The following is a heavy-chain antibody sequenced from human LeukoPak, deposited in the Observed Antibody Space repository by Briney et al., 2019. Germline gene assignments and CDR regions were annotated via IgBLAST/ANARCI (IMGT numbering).Heavy chain of an antibody. D-gene: IGHD1-26*01. V-gene: IGHV3-74*01. CDR1: VFTFSSYW. CDR2: INSDGSST. Sequence: PGGSLRLSCAASVFTFSSYWMHWVRQAPGKGRVWVSRINSDGSSTSYADSVKGRITISRDNAKNTLYLQMNSLRAEDTAVYYCARGSYYFDYWGQGTLVAVSS. J-gene: IGHJ4*02. CDR3: ARGSYYFDY.